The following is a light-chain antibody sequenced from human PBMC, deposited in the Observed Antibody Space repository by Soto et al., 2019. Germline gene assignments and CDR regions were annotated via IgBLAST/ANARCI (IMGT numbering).Light chain of an antibody. CDR1: NIGSKS. Sequence: SYELTQPPSVSVAPGKTGRITCGGNNIGSKSVHWYQQKPGQAPVLVIYYDSDRPSGIPERFSGSNSGNTATLTISRVEAGDEADYYCQVWDSSSDLPVFGGGTKLTVL. J-gene: IGLJ2*01. V-gene: IGLV3-21*04. CDR3: QVWDSSSDLPV. CDR2: YDS.